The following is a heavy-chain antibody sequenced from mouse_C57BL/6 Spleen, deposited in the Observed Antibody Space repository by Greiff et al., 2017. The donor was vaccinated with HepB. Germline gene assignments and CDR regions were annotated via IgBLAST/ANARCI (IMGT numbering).Heavy chain of an antibody. V-gene: IGHV5-17*01. CDR1: GFTFSDYG. CDR3: ARLDAMDY. Sequence: EVKLMESGGGLVKPGGSLKLSCAASGFTFSDYGMHWVRQAPEKGLEWVAYISSGSSTIYYADTVKGRFTISRDNAKNTLFLQMTGLRSEDTAMYYCARLDAMDYWGQGTSVTVSS. CDR2: ISSGSSTI. J-gene: IGHJ4*01.